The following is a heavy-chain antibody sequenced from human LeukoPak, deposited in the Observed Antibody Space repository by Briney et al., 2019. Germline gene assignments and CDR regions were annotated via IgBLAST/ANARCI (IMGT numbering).Heavy chain of an antibody. Sequence: PSETLSLTCTVFGGSMSGAYWSWIRQPPGKGLEWIGYVFFTGNTNYNPSLGSRVTISVDTSKNQFSLKLSSVTAADTAVYYCAREAPLGIADWGQGTLVTVSS. J-gene: IGHJ4*02. D-gene: IGHD2-2*03. CDR3: AREAPLGIAD. CDR2: VFFTGNT. CDR1: GGSMSGAY. V-gene: IGHV4-59*01.